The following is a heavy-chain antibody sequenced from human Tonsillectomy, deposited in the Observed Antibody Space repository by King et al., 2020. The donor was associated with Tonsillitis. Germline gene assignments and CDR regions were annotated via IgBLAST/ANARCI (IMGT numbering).Heavy chain of an antibody. D-gene: IGHD6-19*01. Sequence: VQLVESGGGVVQPGRSLRLSCAASGFTFSSYAMHWVRQAPGKGLEWVAVISYDGSTKYYADSVKGRFTISRDNSKNTLYLQMNSLRAEDTSVYFCSTGTGYSSGWFDSWGQGTLVTVSS. CDR2: ISYDGSTK. CDR1: GFTFSSYA. V-gene: IGHV3-30-3*01. CDR3: STGTGYSSGWFDS. J-gene: IGHJ5*01.